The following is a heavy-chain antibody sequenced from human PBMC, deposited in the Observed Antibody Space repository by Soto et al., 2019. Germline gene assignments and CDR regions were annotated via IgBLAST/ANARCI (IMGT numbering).Heavy chain of an antibody. D-gene: IGHD3-10*01. Sequence: LRLSCAASGFTFGRYAIHWVRQAPGKGLEWVAVISRDGSNKYYVDSVKGRFTISRDNFKNTLYLQMNSLRDEDTAVYYCARSRNSAVADSFDFWGQGTLVTVSS. CDR2: ISRDGSNK. CDR1: GFTFGRYA. V-gene: IGHV3-30*04. J-gene: IGHJ4*02. CDR3: ARSRNSAVADSFDF.